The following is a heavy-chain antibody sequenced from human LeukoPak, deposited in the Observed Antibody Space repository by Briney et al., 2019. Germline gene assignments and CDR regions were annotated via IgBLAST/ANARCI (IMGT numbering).Heavy chain of an antibody. CDR1: GYTLTGYY. CDR2: INPNSGGT. Sequence: GASVKVSCKASGYTLTGYYMHWVRQAPGQGLEWMGWINPNSGGTNYAQKFPGRVTMTRDTSISTAYMELSRLRSDDTAVYYCARRYFGSGSYYTDYWGQGTLVTVSS. D-gene: IGHD3-10*01. V-gene: IGHV1-2*02. CDR3: ARRYFGSGSYYTDY. J-gene: IGHJ4*02.